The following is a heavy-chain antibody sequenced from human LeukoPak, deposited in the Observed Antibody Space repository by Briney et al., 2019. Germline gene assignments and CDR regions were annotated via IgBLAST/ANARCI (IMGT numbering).Heavy chain of an antibody. CDR2: IKQDGSEQ. CDR3: ARVKEAAADY. V-gene: IGHV3-7*02. D-gene: IGHD6-13*01. CDR1: GFTFSSYS. Sequence: GGSLRLSCAASGFTFSSYSMNWVRQAPGKGLEWVANIKQDGSEQYYVDSVKGRFTISRDNAKNSLYLQMNSLRAEDTAVYYCARVKEAAADYWGQGALVTVSS. J-gene: IGHJ4*02.